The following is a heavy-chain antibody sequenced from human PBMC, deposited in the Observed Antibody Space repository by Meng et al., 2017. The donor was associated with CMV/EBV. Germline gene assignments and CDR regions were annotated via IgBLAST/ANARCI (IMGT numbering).Heavy chain of an antibody. CDR1: GYTFTSYG. Sequence: ASVKVSCKASGYTFTSYGISWVRQAPGQGLEWMGWISAYNGNTNYAQKLQGRVTMTTDTSTSTAYMELRSLRSDDTAVYYCAREGGYSGYERSRGMDVWGQGTTVTVSS. CDR3: AREGGYSGYERSRGMDV. CDR2: ISAYNGNT. V-gene: IGHV1-18*01. J-gene: IGHJ6*02. D-gene: IGHD5-12*01.